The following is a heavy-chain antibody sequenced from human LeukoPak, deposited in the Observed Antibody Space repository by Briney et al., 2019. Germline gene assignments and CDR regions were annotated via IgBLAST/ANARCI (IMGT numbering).Heavy chain of an antibody. J-gene: IGHJ4*02. V-gene: IGHV4-34*01. CDR2: INHSGST. CDR1: GGSFSGYY. CDR3: ARGDGYNQVPDY. Sequence: PSGTLSLTCAVYGGSFSGYYWSWIRQPPGKGLEWIGEINHSGSTNYNPSLKSRVTISVDTSKNQFSLKLSSVTAADTAVYYCARGDGYNQVPDYWGQGTLVTVSS. D-gene: IGHD5-24*01.